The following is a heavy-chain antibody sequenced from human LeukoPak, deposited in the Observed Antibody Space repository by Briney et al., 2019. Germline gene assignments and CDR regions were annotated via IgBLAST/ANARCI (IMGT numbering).Heavy chain of an antibody. V-gene: IGHV3-30*18. CDR1: GFTFSSYN. CDR3: AKTHDSSGYYPYYFDY. J-gene: IGHJ4*02. Sequence: GGSLRLSCVASGFTFSSYNMHWVRQAPGKGLEWVAVISKDKSFEYYGDSVKGRFTISRDNPRNTLYLEMNSLRAEDTAVYYCAKTHDSSGYYPYYFDYWGQGTLVTVSS. D-gene: IGHD3-22*01. CDR2: ISKDKSFE.